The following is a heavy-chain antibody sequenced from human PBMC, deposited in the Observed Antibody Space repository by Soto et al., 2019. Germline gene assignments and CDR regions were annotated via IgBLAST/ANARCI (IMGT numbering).Heavy chain of an antibody. Sequence: EVQLVESGGGLVKPGGSLRLSCAASGFTFSSYSMNWVRQAPGKGLEWVSSISSSSSYIYYADSVKGRFTNSRDNAKNSLYLQMNSLRAEDTAVYYCARGGGSSWIFHVWGQGTTVTVSS. J-gene: IGHJ6*02. CDR3: ARGGGSSWIFHV. CDR2: ISSSSSYI. CDR1: GFTFSSYS. D-gene: IGHD6-13*01. V-gene: IGHV3-21*01.